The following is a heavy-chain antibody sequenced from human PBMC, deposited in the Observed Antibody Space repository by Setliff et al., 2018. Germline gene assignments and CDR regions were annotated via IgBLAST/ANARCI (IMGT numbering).Heavy chain of an antibody. Sequence: SETLSLTCTVSGGSISHHYWSWIRQPPGKGLEWVGYMYNSGNTNYNPSLRRRVAISVDKSKNQFSLRLSSVTAADTAVYYCARALLWFGEGMDVWGKGTTVTVSS. CDR1: GGSISHHY. J-gene: IGHJ6*03. D-gene: IGHD3-10*01. CDR3: ARALLWFGEGMDV. CDR2: MYNSGNT. V-gene: IGHV4-59*11.